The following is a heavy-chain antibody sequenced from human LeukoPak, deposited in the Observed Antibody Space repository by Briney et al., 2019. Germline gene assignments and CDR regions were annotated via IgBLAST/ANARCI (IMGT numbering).Heavy chain of an antibody. CDR2: ISSDGSNK. V-gene: IGHV3-30*18. Sequence: GRSLRLSCVASGFTFSNYGMHWVRQAPGKGLEWVAVISSDGSNKYYADSVKGRFTISRDDSKNTLYLQVNSLRADDTAVYYCAKDRMRAVAVMGYWGQGTLVTVSS. CDR3: AKDRMRAVAVMGY. J-gene: IGHJ4*02. CDR1: GFTFSNYG. D-gene: IGHD6-19*01.